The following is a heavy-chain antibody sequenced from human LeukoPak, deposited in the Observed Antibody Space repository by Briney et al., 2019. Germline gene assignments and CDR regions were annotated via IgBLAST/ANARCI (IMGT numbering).Heavy chain of an antibody. CDR2: INTNTGNP. D-gene: IGHD2-15*01. V-gene: IGHV7-4-1*02. CDR1: GYTFTSYA. Sequence: ASVTVSCKASGYTFTSYAMNWVRQAPGQGLEWMGWINTNTGNPTYAQGFTGRFVFSLDTSVSTAYLQISSLKAKDTAVYYCARGLSPWIVVVATDENWFDPWGQGTLVTVSS. CDR3: ARGLSPWIVVVATDENWFDP. J-gene: IGHJ5*02.